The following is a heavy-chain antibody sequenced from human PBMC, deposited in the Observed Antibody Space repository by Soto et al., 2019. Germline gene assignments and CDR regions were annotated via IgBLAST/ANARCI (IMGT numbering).Heavy chain of an antibody. CDR1: GGTFRTSA. D-gene: IGHD1-1*01. CDR2: IMPVFRRP. CDR3: AREKDRLQLGGNYYFILDV. J-gene: IGHJ6*02. Sequence: QVQLVQSGAEVKKPGSSVKVSCKASGGTFRTSAFSWLRQAPGQGLEWVGGIMPVFRRPKYAQNFQDRVTITADESTSTAYMELNSLRSDDTAVYYCAREKDRLQLGGNYYFILDVWGQGTAVTFSS. V-gene: IGHV1-69*12.